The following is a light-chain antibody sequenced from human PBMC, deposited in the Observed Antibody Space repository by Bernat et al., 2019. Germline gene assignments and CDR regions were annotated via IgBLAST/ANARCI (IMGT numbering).Light chain of an antibody. CDR2: GAS. CDR3: LQYSSYPLT. Sequence: DIQMTQSPSSLSASAGDRVTIRCRASEGIDTHLSWYQQKPGKAPKRLFHGASNLESGVPSRFSASGSGTEFTLTISSLQPEDFATYYCLQYSSYPLTFGGGTKVEIK. J-gene: IGKJ4*01. CDR1: EGIDTH. V-gene: IGKV1-17*01.